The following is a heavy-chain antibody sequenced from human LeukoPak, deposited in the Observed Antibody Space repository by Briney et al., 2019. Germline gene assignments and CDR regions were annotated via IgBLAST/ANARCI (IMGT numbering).Heavy chain of an antibody. V-gene: IGHV3-30*18. D-gene: IGHD5-18*01. CDR2: ISYDGSSK. CDR1: GFTFSNYG. J-gene: IGHJ4*02. Sequence: GRSLRLSCAASGFTFSNYGMHWVRQAPGKGLEWVAVISYDGSSKYYADSVKGRFTISRDNSKNTLYLQMNSLRAEDTAVYYCAKALGYSYGTDYWGQGTLVTVSS. CDR3: AKALGYSYGTDY.